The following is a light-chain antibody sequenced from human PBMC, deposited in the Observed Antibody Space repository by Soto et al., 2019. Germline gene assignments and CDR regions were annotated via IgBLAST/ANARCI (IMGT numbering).Light chain of an antibody. CDR3: QQANSFLT. J-gene: IGKJ5*01. Sequence: DIQMTQSPSSLSASVGDRVTITCRASQYIGDFLNWYQQTPGKAPKLLIFGASNLHIGVPSRFSGSGSGTEFTLTINNLQPEDFATYYCQQANSFLTFGQGTRLEIK. CDR2: GAS. CDR1: QYIGDF. V-gene: IGKV1-12*01.